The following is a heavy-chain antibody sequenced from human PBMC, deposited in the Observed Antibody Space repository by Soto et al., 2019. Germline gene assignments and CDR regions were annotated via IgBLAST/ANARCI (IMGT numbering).Heavy chain of an antibody. D-gene: IGHD3-16*01. Sequence: PGGSLRLSCAASGFTFSSYAMHWVRQAPGKGLEWVAVISYDGSNKYYADSVKGRFTISRDNSKNTLYLQMNSLRAEDTAVYYCARDWGKIADYWGQGTLVTVSS. CDR3: ARDWGKIADY. J-gene: IGHJ4*02. V-gene: IGHV3-30-3*01. CDR2: ISYDGSNK. CDR1: GFTFSSYA.